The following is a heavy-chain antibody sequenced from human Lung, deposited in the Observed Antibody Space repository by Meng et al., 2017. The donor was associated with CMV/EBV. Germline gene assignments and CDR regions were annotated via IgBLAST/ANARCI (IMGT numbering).Heavy chain of an antibody. D-gene: IGHD6-13*01. CDR3: AKYPQTYPYSSSS. CDR1: GFTVNTNY. Sequence: GGSLRLXCAASGFTVNTNYMSWVRQAPGKGLESVSVIYSGGRTYYADSVKGRFTISRDNSKNTLYLQMNSLRAEDTAMYYCAKYPQTYPYSSSSWVQGKRVNGAS. J-gene: IGHJ4*02. V-gene: IGHV3-53*01. CDR2: IYSGGRT.